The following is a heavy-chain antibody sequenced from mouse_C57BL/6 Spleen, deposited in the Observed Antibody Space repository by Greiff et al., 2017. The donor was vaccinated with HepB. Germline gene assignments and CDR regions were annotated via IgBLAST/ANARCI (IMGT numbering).Heavy chain of an antibody. CDR2: IHPNSGST. J-gene: IGHJ3*01. D-gene: IGHD2-14*01. Sequence: QVQLQQPGAELVKPGASVKLSCKASGYTFTSYWMHWVKQRPGQGLEWIGMIHPNSGSTNDNEKFNRKATLTVDKSSSTAYMQLSSLTSEDSAVYDCARLGSGPAGFAYWGQGTLVTVSA. CDR1: GYTFTSYW. V-gene: IGHV1-64*01. CDR3: ARLGSGPAGFAY.